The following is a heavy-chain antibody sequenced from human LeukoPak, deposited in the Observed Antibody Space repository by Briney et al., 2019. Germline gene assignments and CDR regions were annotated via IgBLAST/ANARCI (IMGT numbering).Heavy chain of an antibody. Sequence: ASVKVSCKASGYTFTSYDINWVRQATGQGLEWMGWMNPNSGNTGYAQKFQGRVTMTRNTSISTAYMELSSLRSEDTAVYYCARGVAAAGIYYYYMDVWGKGTTVTVSS. V-gene: IGHV1-8*02. J-gene: IGHJ6*03. D-gene: IGHD6-13*01. CDR2: MNPNSGNT. CDR1: GYTFTSYD. CDR3: ARGVAAAGIYYYYMDV.